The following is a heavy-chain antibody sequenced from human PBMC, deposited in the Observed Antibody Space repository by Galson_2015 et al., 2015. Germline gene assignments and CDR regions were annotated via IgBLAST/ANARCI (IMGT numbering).Heavy chain of an antibody. Sequence: SLRPSCAASGFTFSSYGVHWVRQAPGKGLEWVAVISYDGSNKYYADSVKGRFTISRDNAKNSLYLQMNSLRAEDTAVYYCARVNSRGRPYSSGWQQNDAFDIWGQGTMVTVSS. J-gene: IGHJ3*02. CDR2: ISYDGSNK. CDR1: GFTFSSYG. V-gene: IGHV3-30*03. D-gene: IGHD6-19*01. CDR3: ARVNSRGRPYSSGWQQNDAFDI.